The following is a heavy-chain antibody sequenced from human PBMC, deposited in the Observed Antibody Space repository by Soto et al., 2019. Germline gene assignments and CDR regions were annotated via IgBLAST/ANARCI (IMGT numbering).Heavy chain of an antibody. J-gene: IGHJ4*02. CDR1: GGSFTSNNW. V-gene: IGHV4-4*02. CDR2: IYRTGST. D-gene: IGHD1-7*01. Sequence: SETLPLTCAVSGGSFTSNNWWTWVRQPPGQGLEWIGEIYRTGSTNYNPSLKSRVTISLDKSENQFSLKVTSLTAADTAVYYCASRDPGTSVDYWGQGTLVTVSS. CDR3: ASRDPGTSVDY.